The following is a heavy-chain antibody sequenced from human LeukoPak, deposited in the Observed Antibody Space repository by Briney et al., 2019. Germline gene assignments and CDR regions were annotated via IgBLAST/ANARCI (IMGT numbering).Heavy chain of an antibody. CDR1: GYTFTGYY. CDR2: INPNSGGT. CDR3: ARDGGYCSSTSCYLEAFDI. J-gene: IGHJ3*02. D-gene: IGHD2-2*01. V-gene: IGHV1-2*02. Sequence: ASVKVSCKASGYTFTGYYMHWVRQAPGQGLEWMGWINPNSGGTNYAQKFQGRVTITRDTSISTAYMELSRLRSDDTAVYYCARDGGYCSSTSCYLEAFDIWGQGTMVTVSS.